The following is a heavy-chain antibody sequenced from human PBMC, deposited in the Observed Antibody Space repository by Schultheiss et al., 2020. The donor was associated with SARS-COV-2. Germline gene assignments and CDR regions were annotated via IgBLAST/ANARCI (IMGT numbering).Heavy chain of an antibody. V-gene: IGHV4-59*01. D-gene: IGHD4-17*01. CDR2: IYYSGST. CDR3: ARVAVTTFWYFDL. J-gene: IGHJ2*01. CDR1: GGSISSYY. Sequence: SQTLSLTCTVSGGSISSYYWSWIRQPPGKGLEWIGYIYYSGSTNYNPSLKSRVTISVDTSKNQFSLKLSSVTAADTAVYYCARVAVTTFWYFDLWGRGTLVTVSS.